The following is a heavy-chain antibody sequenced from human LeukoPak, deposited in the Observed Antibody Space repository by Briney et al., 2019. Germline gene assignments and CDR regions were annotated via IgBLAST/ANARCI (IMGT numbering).Heavy chain of an antibody. V-gene: IGHV3-53*05. D-gene: IGHD6-19*01. CDR1: GFTVSSNY. J-gene: IGHJ4*02. CDR2: IYSGGST. Sequence: PGGSLRLSCAASGFTVSSNYMSWVRQAPGKGLEWVSVIYSGGSTYYADSVKGRFTISRDNSKNTLYLQMNSLRAEDTAVYYCARENSSGWSDYFDYWGQGTLVTVSS. CDR3: ARENSSGWSDYFDY.